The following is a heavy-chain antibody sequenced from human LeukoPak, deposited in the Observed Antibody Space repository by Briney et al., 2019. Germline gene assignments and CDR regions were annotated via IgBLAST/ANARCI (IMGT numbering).Heavy chain of an antibody. CDR1: GYTFTDYY. Sequence: ASVKVSCKTSGYTFTDYYMHWLRQAPGQGLEWKGRINLNSGVTNYAQKFQGRVTMTRDTSINTAYMELSRLRSDDTAVYFCARETRGNSLIYFDYWGQGTLVTVSS. V-gene: IGHV1-2*06. D-gene: IGHD1-7*01. CDR2: INLNSGVT. J-gene: IGHJ4*02. CDR3: ARETRGNSLIYFDY.